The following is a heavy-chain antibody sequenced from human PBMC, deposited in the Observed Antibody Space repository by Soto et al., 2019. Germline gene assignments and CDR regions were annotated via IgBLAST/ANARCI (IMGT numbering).Heavy chain of an antibody. V-gene: IGHV4-31*03. CDR1: GGSISSGSFY. D-gene: IGHD3-9*01. J-gene: IGHJ4*02. Sequence: QVQLQESGPGLVKPSQTLTLTCTVSGGSISSGSFYWSWIRQHPGKGLEWIGHISDSGSSYYNPSLESRVTISVDTSKNQFSLTLTAVTAADTAVYFCATTTFYDIFTAYYSLFDYWGQGTLVTVSS. CDR2: ISDSGSS. CDR3: ATTTFYDIFTAYYSLFDY.